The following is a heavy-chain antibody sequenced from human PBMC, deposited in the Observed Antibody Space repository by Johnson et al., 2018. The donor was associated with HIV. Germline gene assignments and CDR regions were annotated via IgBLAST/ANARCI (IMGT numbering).Heavy chain of an antibody. J-gene: IGHJ3*02. V-gene: IGHV3-13*01. CDR1: GFSITNYD. Sequence: VLLVESGGGLAQPGGSLRLSCAASGFSITNYDLHWVRQRTGEGLEWVSAIGTVADTYYRGSVKGRFTISRENAKNSFYLQMNSLRAEDTAVYYCARVRTTWDRAFDIWGLGTMVTVSS. CDR3: ARVRTTWDRAFDI. D-gene: IGHD1-14*01. CDR2: IGTVADT.